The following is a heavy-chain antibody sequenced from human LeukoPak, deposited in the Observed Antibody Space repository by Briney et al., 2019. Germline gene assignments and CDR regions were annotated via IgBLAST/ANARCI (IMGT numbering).Heavy chain of an antibody. CDR3: ARDLGLTISANWFDP. J-gene: IGHJ5*02. CDR2: VYHTGAT. V-gene: IGHV4-38-2*02. CDR1: GYSISSGYF. Sequence: PSETLSLTCGVSGYSISSGYFWVWIRQPPGKGLEWIGSVYHTGATYYNPSLRSPVTISVDTSNNQFSLELNSVTAADTAVYYCARDLGLTISANWFDPWGQGPLVTVSS. D-gene: IGHD3-9*01.